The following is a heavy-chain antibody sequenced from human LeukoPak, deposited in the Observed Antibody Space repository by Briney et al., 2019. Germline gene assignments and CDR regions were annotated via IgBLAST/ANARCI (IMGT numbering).Heavy chain of an antibody. CDR3: ARDRRSITQRGFDP. CDR1: GFTFTSSA. V-gene: IGHV3-74*01. Sequence: GGSLRLSCAASGFTFTSSAMIWVRQAPGKGLVWVSRINTDGSSTSYADSVKGRFTISRDNAKNTLYLQMNSLRAEDTAVYYCARDRRSITQRGFDPWGQGTLVTVSS. D-gene: IGHD2-2*01. CDR2: INTDGSST. J-gene: IGHJ5*02.